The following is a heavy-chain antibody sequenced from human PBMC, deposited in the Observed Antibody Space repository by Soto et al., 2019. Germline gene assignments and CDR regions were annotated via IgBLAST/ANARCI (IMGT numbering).Heavy chain of an antibody. CDR1: GGSISSGGYY. V-gene: IGHV4-31*03. J-gene: IGHJ4*01. CDR3: ARVRLGAPTRYFDY. Sequence: SETLSLTCTVSGGSISSGGYYWSWIRQHPGKGLEWIGYIYYSGSTYYNPSLKSRVTISVDTSKNQFSLKLSSVTADDTALYYCARVRLGAPTRYFDYWGQGALVTVSS. CDR2: IYYSGST. D-gene: IGHD2-15*01.